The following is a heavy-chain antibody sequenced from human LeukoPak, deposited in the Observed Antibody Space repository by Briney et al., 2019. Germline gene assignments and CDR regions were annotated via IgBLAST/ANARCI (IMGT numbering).Heavy chain of an antibody. CDR2: IKQDGSEK. CDR1: GFTFSSYW. V-gene: IGHV3-7*01. D-gene: IGHD3/OR15-3a*01. J-gene: IGHJ4*02. Sequence: GGSLRLSCAASGFTFSSYWMSWVRQAPGKGLEWVANIKQDGSEKYYVDSVKGRFTIPRDNAKNSLYLQMNSLRVEDTAVYYCARQTGSGLFILPGGQGTLVTVSS. CDR3: ARQTGSGLFILP.